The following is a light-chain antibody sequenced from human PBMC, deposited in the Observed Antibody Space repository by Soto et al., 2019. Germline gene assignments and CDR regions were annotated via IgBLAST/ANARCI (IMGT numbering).Light chain of an antibody. J-gene: IGLJ1*01. V-gene: IGLV2-14*01. CDR1: RSDVGGYNY. CDR3: SSYTSSSTYV. Sequence: QSVLTQPASVSGSRGQSITISCTGTRSDVGGYNYVSWYQQHPDKAPKLVIYDVNTRPSGVSDRFSGSKSGNTASLTISGLQAEDEADYYCSSYTSSSTYVFGTGTKAPS. CDR2: DVN.